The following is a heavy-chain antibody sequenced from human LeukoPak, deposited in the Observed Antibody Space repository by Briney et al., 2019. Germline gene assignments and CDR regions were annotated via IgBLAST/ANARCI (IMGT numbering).Heavy chain of an antibody. CDR3: AKDVREVVPAAEPTKGPDYYYYYGMDV. J-gene: IGHJ6*02. CDR1: GFTFSSYA. CDR2: ISGSGGST. D-gene: IGHD2-2*01. V-gene: IGHV3-23*01. Sequence: GGSLRLSCAASGFTFSSYAMSWVRQAPGKGLEWVSAISGSGGSTYYADSVKGRFTISRDNSKNTLYLQMNSLRAEDTAVYYCAKDVREVVPAAEPTKGPDYYYYYGMDVWGQGTTVTAPS.